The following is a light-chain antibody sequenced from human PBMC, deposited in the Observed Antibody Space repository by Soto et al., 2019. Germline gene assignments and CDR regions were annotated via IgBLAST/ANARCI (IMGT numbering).Light chain of an antibody. CDR2: GAS. CDR1: QSVSSN. CDR3: QQYNNWSGT. J-gene: IGKJ1*01. V-gene: IGKV3-15*01. Sequence: EIVMTQSPATLSVSPGERATLSCRASQSVSSNLAWYQQKPGQAPRLLIYGASTRATGIPARFSGSGSGTEFTLTISILQYEDFAVYYCQQYNNWSGTFGQGTKVEIK.